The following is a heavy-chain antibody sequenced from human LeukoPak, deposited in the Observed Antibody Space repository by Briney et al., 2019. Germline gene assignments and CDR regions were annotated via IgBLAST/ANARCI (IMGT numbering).Heavy chain of an antibody. V-gene: IGHV4-39*07. CDR3: ARGILTGYQRLDY. J-gene: IGHJ4*02. CDR1: GGSINTPNYY. Sequence: PSETLSLTCTVSGGSINTPNYYWGWIRQTPGKGLEWIGNIFYSGGTYYSPSLTSRVTISLDTSRNQFSLKLNSVTAADTAVYYCARGILTGYQRLDYWGQGTLATVSS. CDR2: IFYSGGT. D-gene: IGHD3-9*01.